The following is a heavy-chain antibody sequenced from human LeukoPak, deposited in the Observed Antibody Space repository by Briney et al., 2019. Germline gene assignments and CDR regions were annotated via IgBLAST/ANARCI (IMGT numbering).Heavy chain of an antibody. CDR1: GGTFSSYA. V-gene: IGHV1-69*04. J-gene: IGHJ3*02. CDR2: IIPILGIA. D-gene: IGHD3-9*01. Sequence: ASVKVSCKASGGTFSSYAISWVRQAPGQGLEWMGRIIPILGIANYAQKFQGRVTITADKSTSTAYMELSSLRSEDTAVYYCASGGDILTGYSPPGIWDAFDIWGQGTMVTVSS. CDR3: ASGGDILTGYSPPGIWDAFDI.